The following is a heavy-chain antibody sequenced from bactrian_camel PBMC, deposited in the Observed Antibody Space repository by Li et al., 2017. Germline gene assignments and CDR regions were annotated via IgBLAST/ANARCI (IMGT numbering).Heavy chain of an antibody. Sequence: HVQLVESGGGSVQAGGSLRLSCAASGNIHSYNCMGWSRQAPGKEREGVATIDSDGRTTYAESVKVRFTISEDKAVGLLYLQMNNLKPEDSAMYYCVSVRGYYSDYILKTGEMDYWGKGTQVTVSS. D-gene: IGHD4*01. V-gene: IGHV3S53*01. CDR2: IDSDGRT. J-gene: IGHJ7*01. CDR1: GNIHSYNC.